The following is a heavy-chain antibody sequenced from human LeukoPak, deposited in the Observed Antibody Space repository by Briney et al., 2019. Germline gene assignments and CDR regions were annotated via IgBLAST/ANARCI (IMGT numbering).Heavy chain of an antibody. CDR2: IYYSGST. J-gene: IGHJ4*02. CDR3: ARVRPDIAVN. D-gene: IGHD2-15*01. CDR1: GGSISSYY. V-gene: IGHV4-59*01. Sequence: KASETLSLTCTVSGGSISSYYWSWIRQPPGKGLEWIGYIYYSGSTNYNPSLKSRVTISVDTSKNQFSLKLSSVTAADTAVYYCARVRPDIAVNWGQGTLVTVSS.